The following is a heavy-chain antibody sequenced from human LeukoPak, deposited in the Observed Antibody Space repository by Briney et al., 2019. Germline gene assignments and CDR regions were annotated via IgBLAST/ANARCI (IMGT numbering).Heavy chain of an antibody. Sequence: PGGCLRLSCSASGFTLSNYALHWVRQAPGKALEYVAAISATGGSTYYADSVKGRFTISRDNSKNTLYLQMSSLRAEDTAVYYCVRNSAWGSEDYWGQGTLVTVSS. D-gene: IGHD7-27*01. V-gene: IGHV3-64D*09. J-gene: IGHJ4*02. CDR1: GFTLSNYA. CDR2: ISATGGST. CDR3: VRNSAWGSEDY.